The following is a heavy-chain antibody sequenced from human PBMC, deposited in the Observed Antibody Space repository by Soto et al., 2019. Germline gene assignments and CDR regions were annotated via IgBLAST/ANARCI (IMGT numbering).Heavy chain of an antibody. Sequence: QLQLQESGPGLVKSSETLSLTCTVSGGSISKSNYFWGWIRQAPGKGLEWIASILYSGTTSYNSSLKSRVAISIATSKNQFSLELNSVTAADTAVYYCARLGWGNGDSDYWGQGTLVTVSS. CDR3: ARLGWGNGDSDY. CDR2: ILYSGTT. D-gene: IGHD2-21*01. J-gene: IGHJ4*02. V-gene: IGHV4-39*01. CDR1: GGSISKSNYF.